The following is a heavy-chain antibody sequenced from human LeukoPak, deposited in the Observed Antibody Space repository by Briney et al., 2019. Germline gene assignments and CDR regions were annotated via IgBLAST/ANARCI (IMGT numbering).Heavy chain of an antibody. V-gene: IGHV3-30*02. J-gene: IGHJ4*02. CDR3: AKIMVAYAGVDY. D-gene: IGHD3-10*01. CDR1: GFTLSRYD. Sequence: GGALRLSCAASGFTLSRYDMHWVRQAPGKGLEWVAVIWYDGNNKFYADSVRGRFPISRDNSKNTLYFQMNSLRPEDTAVYYCAKIMVAYAGVDYWGQGTLVTVSS. CDR2: IWYDGNNK.